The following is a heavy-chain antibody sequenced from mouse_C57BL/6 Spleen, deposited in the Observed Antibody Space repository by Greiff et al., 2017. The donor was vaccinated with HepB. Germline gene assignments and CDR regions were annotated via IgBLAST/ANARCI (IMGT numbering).Heavy chain of an antibody. Sequence: EVQLQQSGPELVKPGASVKMSCKASGYTFTDYNMHWVKQSHGKSLEWIGYINPNNGGTSYNQKFKGKATLTVNKSSSTAYMELRSLTSEDSAVYYCARARTTVPPWVAYWGQGTLVTVSA. V-gene: IGHV1-22*01. D-gene: IGHD1-1*01. CDR3: ARARTTVPPWVAY. J-gene: IGHJ3*01. CDR1: GYTFTDYN. CDR2: INPNNGGT.